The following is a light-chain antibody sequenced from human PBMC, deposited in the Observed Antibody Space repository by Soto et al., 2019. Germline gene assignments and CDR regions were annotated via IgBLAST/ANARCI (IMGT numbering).Light chain of an antibody. CDR2: EVT. J-gene: IGLJ3*02. Sequence: QSALTQPPSASGYPGQSVTISCTGTSSDVGAYKYVSWYQQYPGKAPKLMIYEVTKRPSGVPDRFSGSKSGNTASLTVSGLQAEDEADYYCTSYVGNDIWVFGGGTKLT. CDR3: TSYVGNDIWV. V-gene: IGLV2-8*01. CDR1: SSDVGAYKY.